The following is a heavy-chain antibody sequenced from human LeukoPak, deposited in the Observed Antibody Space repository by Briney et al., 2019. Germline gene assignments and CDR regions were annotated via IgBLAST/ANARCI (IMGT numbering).Heavy chain of an antibody. D-gene: IGHD5-12*01. J-gene: IGHJ4*02. CDR3: ARDLRGLRHRFDY. Sequence: GGSLRLSCAASGFTFSNYAMHWVRQAPGKGLEWVAVISYDGSNKYYADSVKGRFTISRDNSKNTLYLQMNSLRAEDTAVYYCARDLRGLRHRFDYWGQGTLVTVSS. CDR1: GFTFSNYA. V-gene: IGHV3-30*04. CDR2: ISYDGSNK.